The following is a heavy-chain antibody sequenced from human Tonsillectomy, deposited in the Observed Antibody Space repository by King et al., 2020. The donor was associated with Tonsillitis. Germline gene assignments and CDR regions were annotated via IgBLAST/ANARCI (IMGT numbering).Heavy chain of an antibody. V-gene: IGHV3-30*18. Sequence: VQLVESGGGVVQPGRSLRLSCAASGFTFSSYGMHWVRQAPGKGLEWVAVISYDGSNKYYADSVKGRFTISRDNSKNTLYLHMNSLRAEETAVYYCAKDRFSSTRGYMDVWGKGTTVTVSS. J-gene: IGHJ6*03. CDR3: AKDRFSSTRGYMDV. CDR1: GFTFSSYG. CDR2: ISYDGSNK. D-gene: IGHD2-2*01.